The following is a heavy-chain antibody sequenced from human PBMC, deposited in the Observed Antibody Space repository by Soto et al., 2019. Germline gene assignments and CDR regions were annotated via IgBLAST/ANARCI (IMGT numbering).Heavy chain of an antibody. J-gene: IGHJ6*02. CDR2: IIPMFATT. Sequence: QVQLVQSGAEVRKSGSSVKVSCKAAGGTFSDYALSWVRQAPGQGLEWVGGIIPMFATTNYAQKFQGRVTITADDSATTAHMELSSLKSEDTAVYYCARGRGIGFSSTWNIYWYYNMDVWGQGTTVTVSS. CDR3: ARGRGIGFSSTWNIYWYYNMDV. CDR1: GGTFSDYA. D-gene: IGHD6-13*01. V-gene: IGHV1-69*01.